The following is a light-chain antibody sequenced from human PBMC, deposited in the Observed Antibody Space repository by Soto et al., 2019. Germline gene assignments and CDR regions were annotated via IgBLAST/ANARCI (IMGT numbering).Light chain of an antibody. CDR3: SSYTTSSTYV. V-gene: IGLV2-14*01. Sequence: QSVLTQPASGYGAPGQSRTISCTGTISDVGGYDYVSWYQQHPGKAPKLMIYDVSNRPSGVSNRFSGSKSGNTASLTISGLQADDEADYYCSSYTTSSTYVFGTGTKVTVL. CDR1: ISDVGGYDY. CDR2: DVS. J-gene: IGLJ1*01.